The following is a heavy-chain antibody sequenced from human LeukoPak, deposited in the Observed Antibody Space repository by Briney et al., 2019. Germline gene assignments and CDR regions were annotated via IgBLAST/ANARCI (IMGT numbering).Heavy chain of an antibody. D-gene: IGHD4-11*01. CDR2: IKQDGSGT. J-gene: IGHJ1*01. V-gene: IGHV3-7*01. CDR1: GFTLSSHW. Sequence: GGSLRLSCAASGFTLSSHWMGWVRQAPGKGLEWVANIKQDGSGTYYVGSVKGRFTISRDNAKNSLYLQMNSLGVDDTAVYCCGTYSINNAREFQYWGQGTLVTVPS. CDR3: GTYSINNAREFQY.